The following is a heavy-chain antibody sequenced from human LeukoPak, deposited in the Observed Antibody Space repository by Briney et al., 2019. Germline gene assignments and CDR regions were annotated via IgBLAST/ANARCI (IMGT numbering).Heavy chain of an antibody. CDR1: GGSISSSSYY. CDR3: AVRQWLGHYWYFDL. CDR2: IYYSGST. J-gene: IGHJ2*01. V-gene: IGHV4-39*01. Sequence: SETLSLTCTVSGGSISSSSYYWGWIRQPPGKGLEWIGSIYYSGSTYYNPSLKSRVTISVDTSKDQFSLKLSSVTAADTAVYYCAVRQWLGHYWYFDLWGRGTLVTVSS. D-gene: IGHD6-19*01.